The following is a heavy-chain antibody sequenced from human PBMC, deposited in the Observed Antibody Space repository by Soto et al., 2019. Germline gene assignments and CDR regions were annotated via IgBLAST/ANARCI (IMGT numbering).Heavy chain of an antibody. J-gene: IGHJ3*02. D-gene: IGHD2-15*01. CDR2: INAGNGNT. CDR1: GYTFTSYA. V-gene: IGHV1-3*01. Sequence: ASVKVSCKASGYTFTSYAMHWVRQAPGQRLEWMGWINAGNGNTKYSQKFQGRVTITRDTSASTAYMELSSLRSEDTAVYYCARIRISSGRYCSGGSCYSRAFDIWGQGTMVTVS. CDR3: ARIRISSGRYCSGGSCYSRAFDI.